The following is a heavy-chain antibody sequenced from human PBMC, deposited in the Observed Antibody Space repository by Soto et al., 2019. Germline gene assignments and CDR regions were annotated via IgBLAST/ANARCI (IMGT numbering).Heavy chain of an antibody. Sequence: PSETLSLTGIVSGGSISSDDYYCIWIRQPPGKGLEWIGYIYHSGSTYYNPSLKSRVSISVDTSRNQFSLKLSSVTAADTAVYYCARGRAYYDSSGYYYVDHWGQGALVTVSS. CDR3: ARGRAYYDSSGYYYVDH. D-gene: IGHD3-22*01. CDR2: IYHSGST. V-gene: IGHV4-30-4*01. J-gene: IGHJ4*02. CDR1: GGSISSDDYY.